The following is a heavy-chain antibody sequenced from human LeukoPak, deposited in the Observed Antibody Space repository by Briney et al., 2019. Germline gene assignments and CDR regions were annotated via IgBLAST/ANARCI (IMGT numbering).Heavy chain of an antibody. V-gene: IGHV3-23*01. CDR2: ISGSGGST. CDR3: AKSFMVRGVIIARYYFDY. D-gene: IGHD3-10*01. Sequence: GGSLRLSCAASGFTFSSYAMSWVRRAPGKGLEWVSAISGSGGSTYYADSVKGRFTISRDNSKNTLYLQMNSLRAEDTAVYYCAKSFMVRGVIIARYYFDYWGQGTLVTVSS. J-gene: IGHJ4*02. CDR1: GFTFSSYA.